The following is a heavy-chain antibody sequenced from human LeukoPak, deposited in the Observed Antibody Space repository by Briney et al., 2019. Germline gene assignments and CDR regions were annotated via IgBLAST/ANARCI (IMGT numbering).Heavy chain of an antibody. J-gene: IGHJ4*02. CDR2: ISDDGRNK. CDR3: AKRPSDYGDYVTYFDY. D-gene: IGHD4-17*01. V-gene: IGHV3-30*18. Sequence: GGSLRLSCAASGFSFIRYGMHWVRQAPGKGLEWVGVISDDGRNKNYADSVKGRFTISRDNSKDTLYLQMNSLRDEDTAVYYCAKRPSDYGDYVTYFDYWGQGTLVTVSS. CDR1: GFSFIRYG.